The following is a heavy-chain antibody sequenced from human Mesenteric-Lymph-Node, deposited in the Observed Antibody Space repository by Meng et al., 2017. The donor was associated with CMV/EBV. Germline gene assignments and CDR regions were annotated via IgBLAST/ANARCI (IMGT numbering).Heavy chain of an antibody. D-gene: IGHD6-13*01. Sequence: GESLKISCAASGFTFSSYWMHWVRQAPGKGLEWVSTISGRGVSTFYTDSVKGRFTISRDNSKNTLYLQMNSLRAEDTAVYYCAKVGSWYSALFDYWGQGTLVTVSS. J-gene: IGHJ4*02. CDR2: ISGRGVST. V-gene: IGHV3-23*01. CDR1: GFTFSSYW. CDR3: AKVGSWYSALFDY.